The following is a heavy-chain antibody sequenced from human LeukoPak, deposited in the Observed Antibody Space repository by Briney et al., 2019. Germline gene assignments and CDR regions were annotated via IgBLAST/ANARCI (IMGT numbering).Heavy chain of an antibody. J-gene: IGHJ4*02. CDR2: INIDGSTT. V-gene: IGHV3-74*03. CDR3: ARVGGPGWYGY. D-gene: IGHD6-19*01. CDR1: GFTFSSYW. Sequence: GGSLRLSCAASGFTFSSYWMHWVRQVPGKGLVWVSRINIDGSTTTYADSVKGRFTISRDNAKNTLYLQMNSLRAEDTALYYCARVGGPGWYGYWGQGTLDTVSS.